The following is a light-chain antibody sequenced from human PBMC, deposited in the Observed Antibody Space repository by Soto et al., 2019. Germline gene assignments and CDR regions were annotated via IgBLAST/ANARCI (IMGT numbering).Light chain of an antibody. Sequence: EIVLTQSPGTLSLSPGERATLSCRASQSVSSSYLAWYQQKPGQAPRLLIYGASSRATGIPDRFSGSGSGTDFTLTISRLEPEDFAVYYCQQYGSSPFRFGQGTKVDIK. V-gene: IGKV3-20*01. CDR3: QQYGSSPFR. J-gene: IGKJ1*01. CDR2: GAS. CDR1: QSVSSSY.